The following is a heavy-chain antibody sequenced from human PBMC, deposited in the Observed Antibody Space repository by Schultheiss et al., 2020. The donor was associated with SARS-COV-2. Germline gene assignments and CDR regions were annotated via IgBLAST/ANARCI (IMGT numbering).Heavy chain of an antibody. V-gene: IGHV4-59*01. CDR2: IYYSGST. D-gene: IGHD3-22*01. CDR3: ARAHYYDSSGYYTNWFDP. CDR1: GGSISSYY. Sequence: SETLSLTCTVSGGSISSYYWSWIRQPPGKGLEWIGYIYYSGSTNYNPSLKSRVTISVDTSKNQFSLKLSSVTAADTAVYYCARAHYYDSSGYYTNWFDPWGQGTRVTVSS. J-gene: IGHJ5*02.